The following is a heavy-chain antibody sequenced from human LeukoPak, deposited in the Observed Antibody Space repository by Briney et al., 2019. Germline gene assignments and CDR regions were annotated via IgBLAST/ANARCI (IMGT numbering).Heavy chain of an antibody. J-gene: IGHJ4*02. V-gene: IGHV3-53*01. CDR2: IYVGGNT. D-gene: IGHD5-18*01. Sequence: GGSLRLSCAASGFTVSTSYMSWIRQAPGKGLEWVSIIYVGGNTYYADSVQGRFIISRDNSKNTLYLQMNNVRPEGTAVYYCARGGGWLWSTFFDYWGRGSLVTVSS. CDR3: ARGGGWLWSTFFDY. CDR1: GFTVSTSY.